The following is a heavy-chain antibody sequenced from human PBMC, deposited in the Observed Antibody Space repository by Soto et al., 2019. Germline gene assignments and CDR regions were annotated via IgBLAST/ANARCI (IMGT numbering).Heavy chain of an antibody. CDR1: EYTFTSYA. CDR3: ARELQGLYYSAY. J-gene: IGHJ4*02. CDR2: INAGNGNT. Sequence: GASVKVSCKASEYTFTSYAMHWVRQAPGQSLEWMGWINAGNGNTKYSQKFQGRVTIARDTSASTAYMELSSLRSEDTAVYYCARELQGLYYSAYWGLGILVTVSS. V-gene: IGHV1-3*01. D-gene: IGHD4-4*01.